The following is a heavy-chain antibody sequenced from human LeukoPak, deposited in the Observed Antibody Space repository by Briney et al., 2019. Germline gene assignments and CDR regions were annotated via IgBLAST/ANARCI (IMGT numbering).Heavy chain of an antibody. Sequence: SETLSLTCTVSGGSISTSNYYWGWIRQPPGKGLEWIGNIFYSGSTYYSPSLKSRVTISLDTSRNQFSLKLTSVTAADTAVYYCARISSSNWYNERGAFDVWGQGTMVTVSS. CDR1: GGSISTSNYY. D-gene: IGHD6-13*01. V-gene: IGHV4-39*07. CDR3: ARISSSNWYNERGAFDV. CDR2: IFYSGST. J-gene: IGHJ3*01.